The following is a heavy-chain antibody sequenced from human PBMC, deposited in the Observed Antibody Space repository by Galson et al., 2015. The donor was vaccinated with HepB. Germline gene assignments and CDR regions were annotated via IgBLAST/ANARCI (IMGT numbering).Heavy chain of an antibody. D-gene: IGHD2-8*01. Sequence: SLRLSCAASGFMFSRYGMHWVRQAPGKGLEWVAVMWYDGSNKYYADSVKGRFTISRDNSKNTLYLQMNSLRVEETAVYYCAREGPYASSCMGHWGQGTLVTGSS. CDR3: AREGPYASSCMGH. CDR2: MWYDGSNK. J-gene: IGHJ4*02. CDR1: GFMFSRYG. V-gene: IGHV3-33*01.